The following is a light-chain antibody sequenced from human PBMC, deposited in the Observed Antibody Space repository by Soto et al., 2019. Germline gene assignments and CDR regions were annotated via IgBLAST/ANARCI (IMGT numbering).Light chain of an antibody. CDR2: GAS. CDR1: QNVLSN. J-gene: IGKJ5*01. CDR3: QQRGDWPPIT. Sequence: EIVMTQSPVTLSVSPGERATLSCRASQNVLSNLAWYQQKPGQSPRLLIYGASARATGIPDRFSGSGSGTDFTLTITSLEPEDSAVYYCQQRGDWPPITFGQGTRLEIK. V-gene: IGKV3-11*01.